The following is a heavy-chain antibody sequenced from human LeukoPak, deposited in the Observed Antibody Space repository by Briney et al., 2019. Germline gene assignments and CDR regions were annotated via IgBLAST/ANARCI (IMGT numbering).Heavy chain of an antibody. V-gene: IGHV4-59*11. CDR3: ARDRCSSSSCYGGEVGSFDY. Sequence: PSETLSLTCSVSGDSIHDHYWNWIRQSPGKGLEWIGHIYDNGYTNYNPSFKSRVTMSVDTSKKQLSLKVTSVTAADTAVYYCARDRCSSSSCYGGEVGSFDYWGQGALVTVSS. CDR2: IYDNGYT. CDR1: GDSIHDHY. J-gene: IGHJ4*02. D-gene: IGHD2-2*01.